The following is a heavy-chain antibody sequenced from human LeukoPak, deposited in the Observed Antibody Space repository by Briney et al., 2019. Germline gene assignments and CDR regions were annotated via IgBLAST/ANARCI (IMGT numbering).Heavy chain of an antibody. CDR1: GDSITSRSYY. CDR3: ARDYRPASNTYAFDI. Sequence: PSETLSLTCTVSGDSITSRSYYWSWIRQPAGKGLEWIGYIYSSGSANYNPSLKSRVTMSVDTSKNQFSLNLNSVTAADTAVYYCARDYRPASNTYAFDIWGQGTVVTVSS. J-gene: IGHJ3*02. CDR2: IYSSGSA. V-gene: IGHV4-61*09. D-gene: IGHD1-14*01.